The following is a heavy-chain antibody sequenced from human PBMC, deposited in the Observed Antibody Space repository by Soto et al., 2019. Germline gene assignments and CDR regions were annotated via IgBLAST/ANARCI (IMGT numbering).Heavy chain of an antibody. V-gene: IGHV1-46*01. Sequence: QVQLVQSGAEVKKPGASVKISCKASGYTFSNFYLFWVRQAPGQGLEWMGMINPRGDSATYAQKFQDRVAVTRDMSTSTVYMELTSLKSEDEAVYYCARGGPITVGVVGRGLRYWGQGTLVTVSS. CDR1: GYTFSNFY. D-gene: IGHD3-3*01. CDR3: ARGGPITVGVVGRGLRY. CDR2: INPRGDSA. J-gene: IGHJ4*02.